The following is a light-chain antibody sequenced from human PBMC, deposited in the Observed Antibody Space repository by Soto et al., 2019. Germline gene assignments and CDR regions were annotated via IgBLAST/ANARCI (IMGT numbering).Light chain of an antibody. CDR2: GNS. V-gene: IGLV1-40*01. J-gene: IGLJ1*01. CDR3: QSYDSSLSVHYV. CDR1: SSNIGAGYD. Sequence: QSALTXPPSVSGAPGQRVTISCTGSSSNIGAGYDVHWYQQLPGTAPKLLIYGNSNRPSGVPDRFSGSKSGTSASLAITGLQAEDEADYYCQSYDSSLSVHYVFGTGTKVTVL.